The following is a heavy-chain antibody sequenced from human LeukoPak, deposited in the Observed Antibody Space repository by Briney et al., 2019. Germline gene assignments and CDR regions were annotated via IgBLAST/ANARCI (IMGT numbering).Heavy chain of an antibody. D-gene: IGHD4-17*01. J-gene: IGHJ4*02. V-gene: IGHV4-59*11. CDR3: ARHHPNVDYEDC. CDR1: GGSISSHY. CDR2: IFYTGGP. Sequence: SETLSLTCTVSGGSISSHYWGWLRRPAGKGLECSGYIFYTGGPNYNPSLKSRVSISVDTSKNQFSLNLTSVTAADTAVYYCARHHPNVDYEDCWGQGTLVTVSS.